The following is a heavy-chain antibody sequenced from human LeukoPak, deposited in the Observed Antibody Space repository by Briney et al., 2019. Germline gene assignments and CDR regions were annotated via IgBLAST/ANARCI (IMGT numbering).Heavy chain of an antibody. CDR2: INHSGST. CDR1: GGSISSYY. J-gene: IGHJ3*02. V-gene: IGHV4-34*01. Sequence: SETLSLTCTVSGGSISSYYWSWIRQPPGKGLEWIGEINHSGSTNYNPSLKSRVTISVDTSKNQFSLKLSSVTAANTAVYYCLTDYGDYDGAFDIWGQGTMVTVSS. D-gene: IGHD4-17*01. CDR3: LTDYGDYDGAFDI.